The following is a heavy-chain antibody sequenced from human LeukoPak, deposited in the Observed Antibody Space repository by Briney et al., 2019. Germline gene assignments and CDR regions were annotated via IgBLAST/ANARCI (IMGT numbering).Heavy chain of an antibody. D-gene: IGHD3-22*01. CDR2: ISGSNIYI. V-gene: IGHV3-11*06. CDR1: GFTFSDYY. CDR3: ARALYDSSGYYFDY. Sequence: SGGSLRLSCAASGFTFSDYYMSWIRQAPGKGLEWVSSISGSNIYINYADSVKGRFTISSDNARDSLFLQMNSLRAEDTAVYYCARALYDSSGYYFDYWGQGTLVTVSS. J-gene: IGHJ4*02.